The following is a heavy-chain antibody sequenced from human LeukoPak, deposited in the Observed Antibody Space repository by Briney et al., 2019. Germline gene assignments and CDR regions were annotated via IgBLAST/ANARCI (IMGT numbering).Heavy chain of an antibody. CDR1: GGSISSGNW. Sequence: SGTLSLTCAVSGGSISSGNWWSWVRQPPGKGLEWIGEIYHSGSTNYNPSLKSRVTISVDKSKNQFSLKLSSVTAADTAVYYCARSSVRSGGSRRRSWFDPWGQGTLVTVSS. D-gene: IGHD3-10*02. J-gene: IGHJ5*02. CDR3: ARSSVRSGGSRRRSWFDP. V-gene: IGHV4-4*02. CDR2: IYHSGST.